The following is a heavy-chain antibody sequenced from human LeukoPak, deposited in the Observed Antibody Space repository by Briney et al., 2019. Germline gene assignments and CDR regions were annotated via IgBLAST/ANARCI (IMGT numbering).Heavy chain of an antibody. CDR1: GYTFTSYD. CDR2: MNPNSGNT. V-gene: IGHV1-8*01. Sequence: ASVKVSCKASGYTFTSYDINGVRQATGQGLEWMGWMNPNSGNTGYAQKFQGRVTMTRNTSISTAYMELSSLRSEDTAVYYCARLSGEAYYYYYMDVRGKGTTVTVSS. D-gene: IGHD1-26*01. J-gene: IGHJ6*03. CDR3: ARLSGEAYYYYYMDV.